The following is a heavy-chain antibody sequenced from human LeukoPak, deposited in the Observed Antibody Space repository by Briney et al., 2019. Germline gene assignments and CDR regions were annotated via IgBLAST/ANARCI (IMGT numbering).Heavy chain of an antibody. CDR3: ARGSAFDP. CDR1: GGSFSGYY. Sequence: PSETLSLTCAVYGGSFSGYYWSWIRQPPGKGLEWIGEINHSGSTSYNPSLKSRVTISVDTSKNQFSLKLCSVTAADTAVYYCARGSAFDPWGQGTLVTVSS. V-gene: IGHV4-34*01. CDR2: INHSGST. J-gene: IGHJ5*02.